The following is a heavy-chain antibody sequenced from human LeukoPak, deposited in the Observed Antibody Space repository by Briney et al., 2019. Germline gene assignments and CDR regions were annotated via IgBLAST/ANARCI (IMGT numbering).Heavy chain of an antibody. Sequence: SVKVSCKASGYTFTSYGISWVRQAPGQGLEWMGGIIPFFGTSNYAQKFQGRFTITTDESTSTAYMELGSLRAEDTAVYYCAKDLWDKLRYFDYWGQGTLVTVSS. J-gene: IGHJ4*02. CDR3: AKDLWDKLRYFDY. CDR1: GYTFTSYG. V-gene: IGHV1-69*05. CDR2: IIPFFGTS. D-gene: IGHD1-26*01.